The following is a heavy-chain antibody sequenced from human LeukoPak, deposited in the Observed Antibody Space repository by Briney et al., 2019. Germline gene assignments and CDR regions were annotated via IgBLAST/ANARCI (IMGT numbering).Heavy chain of an antibody. CDR2: FDPEDGET. D-gene: IGHD3-22*01. J-gene: IGHJ3*02. Sequence: GASAKVSCKVSGYTLTELSMHWVRQTPGKGLEWMGGFDPEDGETIYAQKFQGRVTMTEDTSTDTAYMELSSLRSEDTAVYYCATTAPHSSGYDYEDAFDIWGQGTMVTVSS. V-gene: IGHV1-24*01. CDR1: GYTLTELS. CDR3: ATTAPHSSGYDYEDAFDI.